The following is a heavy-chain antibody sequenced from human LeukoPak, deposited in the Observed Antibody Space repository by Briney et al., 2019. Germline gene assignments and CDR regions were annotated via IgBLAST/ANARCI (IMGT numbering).Heavy chain of an antibody. D-gene: IGHD2-2*01. CDR1: GFTFRTNS. Sequence: GGSLRLSCAASGFTFRTNSMHWVRQAPGKGLEWVSYISSGGKTTFYAESVRGRFNISRDDAKSLLFLQMNSLRAEDTAVYYCGREGYCSSTTCPQKYFHMDVWGKGTTVTVSS. J-gene: IGHJ6*03. V-gene: IGHV3-48*04. CDR2: ISSGGKTT. CDR3: GREGYCSSTTCPQKYFHMDV.